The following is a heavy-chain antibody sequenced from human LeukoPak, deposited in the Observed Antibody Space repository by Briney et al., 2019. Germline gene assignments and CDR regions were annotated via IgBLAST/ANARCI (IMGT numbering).Heavy chain of an antibody. D-gene: IGHD5-24*01. CDR1: GGSISSNY. V-gene: IGHV4-4*07. J-gene: IGHJ4*02. CDR2: IYTSGST. CDR3: AREQEMATTRGFDY. Sequence: SETLSLTSTVSGGSISSNYWSWIRQPAGKGLGWIGRIYTSGSTNYNPPLKGRVTMSVDTSKNQFSLKLSSVTAADTAVYYCAREQEMATTRGFDYWGQGTLVTVSP.